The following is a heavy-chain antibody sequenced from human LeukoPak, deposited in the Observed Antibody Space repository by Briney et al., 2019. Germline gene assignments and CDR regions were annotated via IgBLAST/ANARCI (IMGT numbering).Heavy chain of an antibody. CDR2: ISAYNGNT. Sequence: ASVKVSCKASGYTFTSYGISWVRQAPGQGLEWMGWISAYNGNTNYAQKLQGRVTMTTDTSTSTAYMELRSLRSDDTAVYYCARSTYYYYSSANWYFDYWGQGTLVTVSS. CDR3: ARSTYYYYSSANWYFDY. J-gene: IGHJ4*02. CDR1: GYTFTSYG. V-gene: IGHV1-18*01. D-gene: IGHD3-22*01.